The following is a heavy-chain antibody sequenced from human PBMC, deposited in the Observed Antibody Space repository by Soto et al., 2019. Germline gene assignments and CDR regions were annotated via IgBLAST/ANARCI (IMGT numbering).Heavy chain of an antibody. J-gene: IGHJ4*02. Sequence: EVQLVESGGDLVRPGGSLRLSCAASGFTFSTYSMNWVRQAPGRGLEWVSSISSSSSFIYYADSVKGRFTISRDNAKNSLFLQMSSLRAEDTAVYYCAKDRGYSNPSELDYWGQGTLVTVSS. D-gene: IGHD4-4*01. V-gene: IGHV3-21*02. CDR2: ISSSSSFI. CDR3: AKDRGYSNPSELDY. CDR1: GFTFSTYS.